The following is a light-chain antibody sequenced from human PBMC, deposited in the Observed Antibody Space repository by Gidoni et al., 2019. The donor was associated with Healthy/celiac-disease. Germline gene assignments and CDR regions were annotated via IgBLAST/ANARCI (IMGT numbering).Light chain of an antibody. V-gene: IGKV1-5*03. Sequence: PSTLSASVGERVTITGRASQSISSWLAWYQQKPGKAPKLLIYKASSLESGVPSRFSGSGSGTEFTLTISSLQPDDFATYYCQQYNSIRYTFGQGTKLEIK. CDR3: QQYNSIRYT. CDR1: QSISSW. CDR2: KAS. J-gene: IGKJ2*01.